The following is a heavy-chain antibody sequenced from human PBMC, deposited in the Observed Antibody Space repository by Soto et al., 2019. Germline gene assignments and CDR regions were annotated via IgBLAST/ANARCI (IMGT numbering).Heavy chain of an antibody. Sequence: KTGGSLRLSCAASGFTFSSYSMNWVRQAPGKGLEWVSSISSSSSYIYYADSVKGRFTISRDNAKNSLYLQMNSLGAEDTAVYYCARTSVLRTWIQRQEDAFDIWGQGTMVTVSS. V-gene: IGHV3-21*01. J-gene: IGHJ3*02. CDR1: GFTFSSYS. CDR2: ISSSSSYI. D-gene: IGHD5-18*01. CDR3: ARTSVLRTWIQRQEDAFDI.